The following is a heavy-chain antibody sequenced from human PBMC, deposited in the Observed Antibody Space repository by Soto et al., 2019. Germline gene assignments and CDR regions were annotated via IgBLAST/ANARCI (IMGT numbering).Heavy chain of an antibody. CDR2: IYYSGST. CDR3: ARHIGYSSGWYVNYYYGMDV. V-gene: IGHV4-39*01. CDR1: GGSISSSSYY. D-gene: IGHD6-19*01. Sequence: PSETLSLTCTVSGGSISSSSYYWGWIRQPPGKGLEWIGSIYYSGSTYYNQSLKSRVTISVDTSKNQFSLKLSSVTAADTAVYYCARHIGYSSGWYVNYYYGMDVWGQGTTVTVSS. J-gene: IGHJ6*02.